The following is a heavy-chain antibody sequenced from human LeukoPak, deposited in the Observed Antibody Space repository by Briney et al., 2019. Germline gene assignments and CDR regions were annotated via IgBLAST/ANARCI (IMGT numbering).Heavy chain of an antibody. J-gene: IGHJ6*03. V-gene: IGHV1-46*01. CDR1: GYTFTSYY. CDR3: ARDGDYYDSSGYYPYYYYYYMDV. Sequence: GASVKVSCKASGYTFTSYYMHWVRQAPGQGLEWMGIINPSGGSTSYAQKFRGRVTMTRDTSTSTVYMELSSLRSEDTAVYYCARDGDYYDSSGYYPYYYYYYMDVWGKGTTVTVSS. D-gene: IGHD3-22*01. CDR2: INPSGGST.